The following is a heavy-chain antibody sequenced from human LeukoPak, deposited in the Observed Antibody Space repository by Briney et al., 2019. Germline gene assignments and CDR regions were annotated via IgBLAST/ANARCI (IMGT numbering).Heavy chain of an antibody. J-gene: IGHJ4*02. CDR3: ARGQFRWLQFVY. CDR2: INPNSGGT. Sequence: ASVKVSCKXSGYTFTGNYMHWVRQAPGQGLEWMGRINPNSGGTNYSQKFQGRVTMTRDTSISTAYMELSRLRSDDTAVYYCARGQFRWLQFVYWGQGTLVTVSS. D-gene: IGHD5-24*01. CDR1: GYTFTGNY. V-gene: IGHV1-2*06.